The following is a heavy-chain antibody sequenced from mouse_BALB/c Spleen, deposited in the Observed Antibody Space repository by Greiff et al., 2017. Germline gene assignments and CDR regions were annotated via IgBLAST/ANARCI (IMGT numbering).Heavy chain of an antibody. D-gene: IGHD3-1*01. CDR3: ARGNSSATGVAY. V-gene: IGHV1-54*01. J-gene: IGHJ3*01. Sequence: VQLQQSGAELVRPGTSVKVSCKASGYAFTNYLIEWVKQRPGQGLEWIGVINPGSGGTNYNEKFKGKATLTADKSSSTAYMQLSSLTSDDSAVYFCARGNSSATGVAYWGQGTLVTVSA. CDR1: GYAFTNYL. CDR2: INPGSGGT.